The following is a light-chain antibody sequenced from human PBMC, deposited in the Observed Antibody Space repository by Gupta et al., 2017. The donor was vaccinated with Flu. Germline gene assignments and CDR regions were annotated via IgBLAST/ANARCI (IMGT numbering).Light chain of an antibody. Sequence: TISCTGTSSDDGSYNLVSWYQQHPGKAPKLMIYEVSKRPSGVSNRFSGSKSGNTASLTISGLQAEDEADYYCCSYAGSSTFLVVFGGGTKLTVL. CDR3: CSYAGSSTFLVV. J-gene: IGLJ2*01. CDR2: EVS. CDR1: SSDDGSYNL. V-gene: IGLV2-23*02.